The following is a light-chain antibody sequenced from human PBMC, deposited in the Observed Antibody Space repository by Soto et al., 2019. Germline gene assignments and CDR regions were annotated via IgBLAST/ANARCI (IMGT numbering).Light chain of an antibody. Sequence: QSALTQPASVSGSPGQSITISCTGTSSDVGGYNYVSWYQHHPGKAPKLMIYEVTNRPSGVSNRFSGSKSGSTASLTISGLQAEDEADYYCTSYTSSTSRKVFGGGTKLTVL. J-gene: IGLJ3*02. CDR2: EVT. V-gene: IGLV2-14*01. CDR3: TSYTSSTSRKV. CDR1: SSDVGGYNY.